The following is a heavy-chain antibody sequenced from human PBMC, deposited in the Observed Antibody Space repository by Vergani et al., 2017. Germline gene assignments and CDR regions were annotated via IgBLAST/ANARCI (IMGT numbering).Heavy chain of an antibody. CDR1: GFTFSDYY. V-gene: IGHV3-30*18. CDR2: ISYDGSNK. CDR3: AKQQLARGYYYYGMDV. Sequence: QVQLVESGGGLVKPGGSLRLSCAASGFTFSDYYMSWIRQAPGKGLEWVAVISYDGSNKYYADSVKGRFTISRDNSKNTLYLQMNSLRAEDTAVYYCAKQQLARGYYYYGMDVWGQGPTVTVSS. D-gene: IGHD6-13*01. J-gene: IGHJ6*02.